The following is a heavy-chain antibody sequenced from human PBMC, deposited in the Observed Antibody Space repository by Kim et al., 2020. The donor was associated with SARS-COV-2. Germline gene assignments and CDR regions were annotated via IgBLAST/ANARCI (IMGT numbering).Heavy chain of an antibody. Sequence: GGSLRLSCTASGFTFGDYAMSWVRQAPGKGLEWVGFIRSKAYGGTTEYAASVKGRFTISRDDSKSIAYLQMNSLKTEDTAVYYCTRAAYGFSNYYYYGMDVWGQETTVTVSS. V-gene: IGHV3-49*04. D-gene: IGHD4-17*01. CDR1: GFTFGDYA. CDR2: IRSKAYGGTT. J-gene: IGHJ6*02. CDR3: TRAAYGFSNYYYYGMDV.